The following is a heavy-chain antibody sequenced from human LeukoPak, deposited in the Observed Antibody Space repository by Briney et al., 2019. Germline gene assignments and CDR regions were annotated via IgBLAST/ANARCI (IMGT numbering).Heavy chain of an antibody. V-gene: IGHV3-74*01. D-gene: IGHD5-12*01. CDR3: ARESVASAGSFDP. Sequence: GGSLRLSCVASGFTVSSNYMNWVRQAPGKGLVWVSRINSDGSTTTYADSVKGRITISRDNAKNRLYLQMNSLRAEDTAVYYCARESVASAGSFDPWGQGTLVTVSS. CDR1: GFTVSSNY. CDR2: INSDGSTT. J-gene: IGHJ5*02.